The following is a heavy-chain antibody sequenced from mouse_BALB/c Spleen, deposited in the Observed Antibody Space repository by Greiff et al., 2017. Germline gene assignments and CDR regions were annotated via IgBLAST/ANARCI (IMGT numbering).Heavy chain of an antibody. CDR3: AWLRRRDYFDY. V-gene: IGHV1-9*01. J-gene: IGHJ2*01. D-gene: IGHD2-2*01. Sequence: QVQLKQSGAELMKPGASVKISCKATGYTFSSYWIEWVKQRPGHGLEWIGEILPGSGSTNYNEKFKGKATFTADTSSNTAYMQLSSLTSEDSAVYYCAWLRRRDYFDYWGQGTTLTVSS. CDR2: ILPGSGST. CDR1: GYTFSSYW.